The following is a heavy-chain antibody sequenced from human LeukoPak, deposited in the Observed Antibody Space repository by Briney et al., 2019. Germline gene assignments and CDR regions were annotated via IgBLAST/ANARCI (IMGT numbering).Heavy chain of an antibody. J-gene: IGHJ4*02. CDR2: IAYDGSRA. CDR3: TRYNNDHFDY. D-gene: IGHD1-14*01. V-gene: IGHV3-33*01. Sequence: PGRSLRLSCAGSGFTFGGYGMHWLRQTPGKGREWVAVIAYDGSRAFYADSVKGRFTISRDNSKNTMSVQMDDLRAEDTAVYYCTRYNNDHFDYWGQGTLVTVSS. CDR1: GFTFGGYG.